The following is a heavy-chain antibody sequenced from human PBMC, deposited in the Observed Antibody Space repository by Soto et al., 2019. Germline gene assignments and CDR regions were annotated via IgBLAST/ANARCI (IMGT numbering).Heavy chain of an antibody. CDR3: AKVWMATIEPYYYGMDV. D-gene: IGHD5-12*01. CDR2: ISYDGSNK. CDR1: GFTFSSYG. V-gene: IGHV3-30*18. Sequence: GGSLRLSCAASGFTFSSYGMHWVRQAPGKGLEWVAVISYDGSNKYYADSVKGRFTISRDNSKNTLYLQMNSLRAEDTAVYYCAKVWMATIEPYYYGMDVWGQGTTVTVSS. J-gene: IGHJ6*02.